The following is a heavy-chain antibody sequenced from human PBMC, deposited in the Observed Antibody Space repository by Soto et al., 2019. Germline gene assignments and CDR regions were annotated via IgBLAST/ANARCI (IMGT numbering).Heavy chain of an antibody. CDR1: GFTFSSYG. CDR3: AKPGYSTSGWLDY. Sequence: GGSLRLSCAASGFTFSSYGMTWVRQAPGKGLECVSIISGSGGRTFYADSVKGRLTISRDNSKNTLYLQMNSLRAEDTAIYYCAKPGYSTSGWLDYWGQGTLVTVSS. V-gene: IGHV3-23*01. D-gene: IGHD6-13*01. J-gene: IGHJ4*02. CDR2: ISGSGGRT.